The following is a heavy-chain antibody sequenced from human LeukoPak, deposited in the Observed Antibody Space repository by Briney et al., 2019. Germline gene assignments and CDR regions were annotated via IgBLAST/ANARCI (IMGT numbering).Heavy chain of an antibody. Sequence: SETLSLTCTVSGGSISSSSYYWGWIRQPPGKGLEWIGSIYYSGSTYYNPSLKSRVTISVDTSKNQFSLKLSSVTAADTAVYYCARRVRGGYSHGHFDYWGQGTLVTVSS. CDR1: GGSISSSSYY. D-gene: IGHD5-18*01. V-gene: IGHV4-39*07. CDR2: IYYSGST. CDR3: ARRVRGGYSHGHFDY. J-gene: IGHJ4*02.